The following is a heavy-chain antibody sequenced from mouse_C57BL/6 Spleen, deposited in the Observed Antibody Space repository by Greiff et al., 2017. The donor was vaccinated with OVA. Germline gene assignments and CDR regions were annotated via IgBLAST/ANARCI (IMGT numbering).Heavy chain of an antibody. Sequence: EVHLVESGEGLVKPGGSLKLSCAASGFTFSSYAMSWVRQTPGKRLEWVAYISSGGDYIYYADTVKGRFTISRDNARNTLYLQMSSLKSEDTAMYYCTRDHGGYSYYFDYWGQGTTLTVSS. CDR3: TRDHGGYSYYFDY. CDR2: ISSGGDYI. V-gene: IGHV5-9-1*02. D-gene: IGHD2-3*01. CDR1: GFTFSSYA. J-gene: IGHJ2*01.